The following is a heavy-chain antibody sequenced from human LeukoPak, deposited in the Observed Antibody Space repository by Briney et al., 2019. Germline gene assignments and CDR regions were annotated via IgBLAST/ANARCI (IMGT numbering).Heavy chain of an antibody. CDR2: IYYSGST. Sequence: SETLSLTCTVSGGSISSGDYYWSWIRQPPGKGLEWIGYIYYSGSTYYNPSLKSRVTISVDTSKNQFSLKLSSVTAADTAVYYCARGPLTDYSSSNYFDYWGQGTLVTVSS. D-gene: IGHD6-6*01. V-gene: IGHV4-30-4*08. CDR1: GGSISSGDYY. CDR3: ARGPLTDYSSSNYFDY. J-gene: IGHJ4*02.